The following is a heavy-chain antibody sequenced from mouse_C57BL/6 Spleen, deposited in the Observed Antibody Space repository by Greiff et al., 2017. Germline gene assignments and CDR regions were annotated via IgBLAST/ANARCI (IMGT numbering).Heavy chain of an antibody. J-gene: IGHJ4*01. CDR3: ARRGVYAMDY. CDR2: INPSSGYT. V-gene: IGHV1-4*01. Sequence: VQLQESGAELARPGASVKMSCKASGYTFTSYTMRWVKQRPGQGLEWIGYINPSSGYTKYNQKFKDKATLTADKSSSTAYMQLSSLTSEDSAVYYCARRGVYAMDYWGQGTSVTVSA. CDR1: GYTFTSYT.